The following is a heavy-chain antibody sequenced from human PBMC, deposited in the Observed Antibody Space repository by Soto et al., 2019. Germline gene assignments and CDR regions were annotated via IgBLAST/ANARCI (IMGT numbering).Heavy chain of an antibody. D-gene: IGHD3-3*01. V-gene: IGHV3-23*01. J-gene: IGHJ5*02. CDR1: GFTFSSYA. Sequence: GGSLRLSCAASGFTFSSYAMSWVRQAPGKGLEWVSAISGSGGSTYYADSVKGRFTISRDNSKNTLYLQMNSLRAEDTAVYYCAKDGYDFWSGYLPFDPWGQGTLVTVSS. CDR2: ISGSGGST. CDR3: AKDGYDFWSGYLPFDP.